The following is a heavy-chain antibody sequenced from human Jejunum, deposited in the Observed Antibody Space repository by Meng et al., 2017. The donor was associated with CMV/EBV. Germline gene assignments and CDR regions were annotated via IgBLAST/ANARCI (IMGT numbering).Heavy chain of an antibody. CDR1: GYTFTGYY. V-gene: IGHV1-2*06. CDR3: ARARAYTTAWAGIDY. Sequence: SGYTFTGYYLHWVRRAPGQGLGWMGRINPNIGGTDYAQNFQGRVTMTRDASINTAYMELSRLTSDDTAVYYCARARAYTTAWAGIDYWGQGTLVTVSS. D-gene: IGHD6-19*01. CDR2: INPNIGGT. J-gene: IGHJ4*02.